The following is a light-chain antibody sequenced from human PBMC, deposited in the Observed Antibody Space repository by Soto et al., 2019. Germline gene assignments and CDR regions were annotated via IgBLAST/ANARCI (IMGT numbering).Light chain of an antibody. Sequence: QSVLTQPASVSGSPGPSITISCTGTSSDVGGYNYVSWYQQHPGKAPKLMIYEVSNRPSGVSNRFSGSKSGNTASLTISGLQAEDEADYYCSSYTSSSTGVFGGGTKVTVL. V-gene: IGLV2-14*01. CDR3: SSYTSSSTGV. J-gene: IGLJ3*02. CDR2: EVS. CDR1: SSDVGGYNY.